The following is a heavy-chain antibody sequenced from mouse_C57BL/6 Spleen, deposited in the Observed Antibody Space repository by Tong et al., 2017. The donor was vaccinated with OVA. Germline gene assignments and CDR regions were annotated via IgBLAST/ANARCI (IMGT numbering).Heavy chain of an antibody. Sequence: VQLQESGPELVKPGASVKISCKASGYALSSSWMNWVKQRPGKGLEWIGRIYPGDGDTNYNGKFKGKATLTADKSSSTAYMQLSSLTSEDSAVYYCARGAGTGAMDYWGQGTSVTVSS. CDR2: IYPGDGDT. CDR1: GYALSSSW. CDR3: ARGAGTGAMDY. V-gene: IGHV1-82*01. J-gene: IGHJ4*01. D-gene: IGHD4-1*01.